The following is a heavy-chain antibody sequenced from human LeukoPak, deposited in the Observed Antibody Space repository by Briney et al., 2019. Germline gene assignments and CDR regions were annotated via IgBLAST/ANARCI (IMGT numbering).Heavy chain of an antibody. J-gene: IGHJ4*02. CDR3: ARCRDYNFWSGSAVDY. D-gene: IGHD3-3*01. Sequence: GGSLRLSCAASGFFFSSYAMHWVRQALGKGLEWVAVISYDGVNTDYADSVMGRFTISRDNSENTLYLQMDSLRAEDTAVYYCARCRDYNFWSGSAVDYWGQGTLVTVSS. V-gene: IGHV3-30-3*01. CDR2: ISYDGVNT. CDR1: GFFFSSYA.